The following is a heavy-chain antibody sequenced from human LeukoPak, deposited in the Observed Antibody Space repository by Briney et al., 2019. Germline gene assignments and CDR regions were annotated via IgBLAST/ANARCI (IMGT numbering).Heavy chain of an antibody. CDR2: IDYSGST. D-gene: IGHD6-13*01. CDR1: GGSISSGDYY. J-gene: IGHJ3*02. CDR3: AIVGIAAAGTRPDAFDI. Sequence: SETLSLTCTVSGGSISSGDYYWSWIHQPPGKGLEWIGYIDYSGSTYYNPSLKSRVTISVDTSKNQFSLKLSSVTAADTAVYYCAIVGIAAAGTRPDAFDIWGQGTMVTVSS. V-gene: IGHV4-30-4*01.